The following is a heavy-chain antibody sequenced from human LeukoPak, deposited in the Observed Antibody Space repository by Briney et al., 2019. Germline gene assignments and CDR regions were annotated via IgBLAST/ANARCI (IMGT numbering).Heavy chain of an antibody. Sequence: AASVKVSCKASGYTFTGYYMHWVRQAPGQGLEWMGWINPNSGGTNYAQKFQGRVTMTRDTSISTAYMELSRLRSDDTAVYYCAREYSGYDYLRERKYWYFDLWGRGTLVTVSS. D-gene: IGHD5-12*01. CDR1: GYTFTGYY. J-gene: IGHJ2*01. V-gene: IGHV1-2*02. CDR3: AREYSGYDYLRERKYWYFDL. CDR2: INPNSGGT.